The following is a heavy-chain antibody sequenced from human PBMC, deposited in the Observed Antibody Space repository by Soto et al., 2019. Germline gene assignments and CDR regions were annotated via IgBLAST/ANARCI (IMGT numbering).Heavy chain of an antibody. CDR3: AKSMRYSSSYNWFDP. J-gene: IGHJ5*02. V-gene: IGHV3-23*01. D-gene: IGHD6-6*01. CDR2: ISGSGGSA. CDR1: GFTFSSYA. Sequence: PGGSLRLSCAASGFTFSSYAMSWVRQAPGKGLEWVSAISGSGGSAYYADSVKGRFTISRDNSKNTLYLQMNSLRAEDTAVYYCAKSMRYSSSYNWFDPWGQGTLVTVSS.